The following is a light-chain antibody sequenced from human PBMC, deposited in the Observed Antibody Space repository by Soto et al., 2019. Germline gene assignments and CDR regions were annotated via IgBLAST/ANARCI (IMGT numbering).Light chain of an antibody. CDR3: QPYDFVFVT. CDR1: QDIRND. V-gene: IGKV1-33*01. J-gene: IGKJ5*01. CDR2: DTS. Sequence: DIQVTQSPSSLSASVGDRVTITCQTSQDIRNDLNWYQQKPGTAPKLLIYDTSNLHPEVPSRFSGSGSGIHFSLTITSLQPEDRATYYCQPYDFVFVTFGQGTRLEI.